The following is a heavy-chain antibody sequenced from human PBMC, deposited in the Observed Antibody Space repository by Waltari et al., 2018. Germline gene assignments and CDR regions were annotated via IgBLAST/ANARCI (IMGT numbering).Heavy chain of an antibody. D-gene: IGHD6-13*01. V-gene: IGHV1-8*01. CDR1: GYTFTSYD. J-gene: IGHJ5*02. CDR2: MNPNSGNT. CDR3: ASVYSRWAWFDP. Sequence: QVQLVQSGAEVKKRGESVEVSCKASGYTFTSYDINWVRQATGQGLEWMGWMNPNSGNTGYAQKFQGRVTMTRNTSISTAYMELSSLRSEDTAVYYCASVYSRWAWFDPWGQGTLVTVSS.